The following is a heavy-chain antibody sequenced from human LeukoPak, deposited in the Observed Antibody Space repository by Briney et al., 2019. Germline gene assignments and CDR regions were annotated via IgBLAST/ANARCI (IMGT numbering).Heavy chain of an antibody. CDR3: ARGKQWLPNDY. V-gene: IGHV4-38-2*01. CDR2: IYHNGDS. J-gene: IGHJ4*02. D-gene: IGHD6-19*01. Sequence: NPSETLSLTCAVSGYSISSGYYWGWIRPPPGEGLEWIASIYHNGDSYYNPSLKSRVTISVDTSKNQFSLKLSSVTAADTAVYYCARGKQWLPNDYWGQGTLVTVSS. CDR1: GYSISSGYY.